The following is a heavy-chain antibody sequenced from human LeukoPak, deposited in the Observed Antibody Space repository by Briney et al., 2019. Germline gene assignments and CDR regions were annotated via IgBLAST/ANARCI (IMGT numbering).Heavy chain of an antibody. Sequence: PGGSLRLSCAASGFTFSSYAMHWVRQAPGKGLEWVAVISYDGSNKYHADSVKGRFTISRDSSKNTLYLQMNSLRPEDTAVYYCAKLGITMIGGVWGKGTTVTISS. CDR3: AKLGITMIGGV. CDR1: GFTFSSYA. V-gene: IGHV3-30*18. J-gene: IGHJ6*04. D-gene: IGHD3-10*02. CDR2: ISYDGSNK.